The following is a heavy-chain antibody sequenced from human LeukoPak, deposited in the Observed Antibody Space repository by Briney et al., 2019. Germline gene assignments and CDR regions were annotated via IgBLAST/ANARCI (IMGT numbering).Heavy chain of an antibody. Sequence: GGSLRLSCAASGFTFSSYAMHWVRQAPGKGLEWVAVVSYDGSNKYYADSVKGRFTISRDNSKNTLYLQMNSLRAEGTAVYYCARERARGVTTKHYYYYGMDVWGQGTTVTVSS. CDR3: ARERARGVTTKHYYYYGMDV. CDR1: GFTFSSYA. V-gene: IGHV3-30-3*01. J-gene: IGHJ6*02. D-gene: IGHD4-17*01. CDR2: VSYDGSNK.